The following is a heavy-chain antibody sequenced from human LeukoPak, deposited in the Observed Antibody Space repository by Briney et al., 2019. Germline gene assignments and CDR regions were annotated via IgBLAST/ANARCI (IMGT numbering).Heavy chain of an antibody. CDR3: ARKGPYYDRFGWFDP. CDR2: IYYSGST. J-gene: IGHJ5*02. CDR1: GGSISSYY. Sequence: KPSETLSLTCTVSGGSISSYYWSWIRQPPGKGLEWIGYIYYSGSTNYNPSLKSRVTISVDTSKNQFSLKLSSVTAADTAVYYCARKGPYYDRFGWFDPWGQGTLVTVSS. V-gene: IGHV4-59*01. D-gene: IGHD3-22*01.